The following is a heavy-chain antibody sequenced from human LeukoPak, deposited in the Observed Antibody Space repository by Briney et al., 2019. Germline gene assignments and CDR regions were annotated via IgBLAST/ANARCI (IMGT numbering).Heavy chain of an antibody. J-gene: IGHJ4*02. D-gene: IGHD4-17*01. CDR2: INPNSGGT. Sequence: ASVKVSCKASGYTFTGFYIHWVRQAPGQGLEWMGWINPNSGGTIYAQKFQGRVTMTRDTSISTAYMELSRLRSDDTAVYYCARAKGDYGDYWGQGTLVTVSS. V-gene: IGHV1-2*02. CDR1: GYTFTGFY. CDR3: ARAKGDYGDY.